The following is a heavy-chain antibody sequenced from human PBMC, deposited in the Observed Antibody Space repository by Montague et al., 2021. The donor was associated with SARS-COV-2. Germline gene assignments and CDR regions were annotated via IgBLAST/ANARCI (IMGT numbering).Heavy chain of an antibody. CDR2: INHSGST. D-gene: IGHD3-22*01. CDR3: ARGQGEITMIVVVLTAAAHYFDY. Sequence: SETLSLTCAVYGGSLSGYDWSWIRQPPGKGLEWIGEINHSGSTKXXPSLKSRVSISVDTSKNQFSLKLNSVTAADTAVYYCARGQGEITMIVVVLTAAAHYFDYWGRGTLVTVSP. CDR1: GGSLSGYD. V-gene: IGHV4-34*01. J-gene: IGHJ4*02.